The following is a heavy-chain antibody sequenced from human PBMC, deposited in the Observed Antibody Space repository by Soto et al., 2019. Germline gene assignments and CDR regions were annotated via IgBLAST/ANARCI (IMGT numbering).Heavy chain of an antibody. CDR2: IYPGDPDT. V-gene: IGHV5-51*01. CDR3: ARGPGAGFDY. Sequence: GGSLKISCSGSGDSFTTYWIGWGRQMPWQGLEWMGIIYPGDPDTRYSPSFQDQVTISADKSISTAYLQWSSLKASDTAIYYCARGPGAGFDYWAQGTLVTVSS. J-gene: IGHJ4*02. CDR1: GDSFTTYW.